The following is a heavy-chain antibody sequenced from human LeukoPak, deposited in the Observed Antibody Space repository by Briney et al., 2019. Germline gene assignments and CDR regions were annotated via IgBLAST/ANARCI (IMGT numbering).Heavy chain of an antibody. CDR2: VYYSGST. Sequence: PSETLSLTCTVPGGSTSSSSYYWGWIRQPPGKGLEWIGSVYYSGSTYYNPSLKSRVTISVDTSKNQFSLKLSSVTAADTAVYYCASRGPIMSTLGGVTPFDYCGQGTLVTVSS. J-gene: IGHJ4*02. V-gene: IGHV4-39*07. CDR1: GGSTSSSSYY. D-gene: IGHD3-16*01. CDR3: ASRGPIMSTLGGVTPFDY.